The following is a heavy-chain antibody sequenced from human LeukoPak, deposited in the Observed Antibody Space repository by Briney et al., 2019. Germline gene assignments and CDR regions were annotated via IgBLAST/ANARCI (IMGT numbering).Heavy chain of an antibody. J-gene: IGHJ3*02. CDR3: ARDARYYYDSSGIYGAFDI. CDR1: GYSISRGYY. CDR2: IYHSSTT. D-gene: IGHD3-22*01. V-gene: IGHV4-38-2*02. Sequence: PSETLSLTCAVSGYSISRGYYWGWIRQPPGKGLEWIGSIYHSSTTYSPPSIKSKVTISVDTSKNQFSLKLSSVTAADTAVYYCARDARYYYDSSGIYGAFDIWGQGTMVTVSS.